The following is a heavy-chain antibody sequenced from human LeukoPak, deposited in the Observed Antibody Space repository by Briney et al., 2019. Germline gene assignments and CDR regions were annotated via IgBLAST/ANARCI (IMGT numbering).Heavy chain of an antibody. CDR3: ARYCSSTKCPFDY. V-gene: IGHV4-31*03. J-gene: IGHJ4*02. Sequence: PSETLSLTCTVSGGSIGSGFYYWSWIRQHPGKGLEWVGYIHHSGTAFYNPSLQSRATISMDTSKNEFSLRLTVVTDADTAVYYCARYCSSTKCPFDYWGQGTLVTVSS. D-gene: IGHD2-2*01. CDR2: IHHSGTA. CDR1: GGSIGSGFYY.